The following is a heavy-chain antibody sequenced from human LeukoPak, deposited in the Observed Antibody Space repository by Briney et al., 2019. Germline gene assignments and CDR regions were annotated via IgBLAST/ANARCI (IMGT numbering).Heavy chain of an antibody. CDR1: GFTFSNFA. CDR2: ISGGADGP. CDR3: AKFEGHPWGTYRLDY. D-gene: IGHD3-16*02. V-gene: IGHV3-23*01. J-gene: IGHJ4*02. Sequence: GGSLRLSCAASGFTFSNFAMSWVRQAPGKGLEWVSAISGGADGPYYADSVKGRFTISRDNSKNTLYPQMSSLRAEDTAVYYCAKFEGHPWGTYRLDYWGQGTLVTVSS.